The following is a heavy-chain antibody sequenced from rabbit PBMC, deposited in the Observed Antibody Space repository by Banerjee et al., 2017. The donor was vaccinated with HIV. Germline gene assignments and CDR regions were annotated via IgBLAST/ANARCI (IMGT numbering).Heavy chain of an antibody. D-gene: IGHD2-1*01. CDR2: MDTDSSGST. CDR3: ASNTYDDYGDYFNL. CDR1: GSSFSSIYY. J-gene: IGHJ4*01. V-gene: IGHV1S45*01. Sequence: QEQLEESGGDLVQPGASLTLTCTASGSSFSSIYYICWVRQAPGKGLEWIACMDTDSSGSTYYASWAKGRFTISKTSSTTVTLQMTSLTAADTATYFCASNTYDDYGDYFNLWGPGTLVTVS.